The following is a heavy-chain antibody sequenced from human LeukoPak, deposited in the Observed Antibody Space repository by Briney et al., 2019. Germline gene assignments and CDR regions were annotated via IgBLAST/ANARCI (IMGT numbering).Heavy chain of an antibody. CDR2: ISSSSSTI. CDR1: GFTFSTYS. J-gene: IGHJ4*02. CDR3: ARGSTYYDSSGQVPFDY. V-gene: IGHV3-48*01. Sequence: GGSLRLSCAASGFTFSTYSMNWVRQAPGKGLEWVSYISSSSSTIYYADSVKGRFTISRDNAKNSLYLQMNSLRAEDTAVYDCARGSTYYDSSGQVPFDYWGQGTLVTVSS. D-gene: IGHD3-22*01.